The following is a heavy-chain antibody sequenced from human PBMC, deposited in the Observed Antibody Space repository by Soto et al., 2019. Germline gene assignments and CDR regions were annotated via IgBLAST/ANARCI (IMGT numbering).Heavy chain of an antibody. D-gene: IGHD3-22*01. CDR1: GFTFSSYA. J-gene: IGHJ4*02. Sequence: GGSLRLSCAASGFTFSSYAMHLVRQAPGKGLEWVAVISYDGSNKYYADSVKGRFTISRDNSKNTLYLQMNSLRAEDTAVYYCARAGYYDSSGYYPYWGQGTLVTVSS. V-gene: IGHV3-30-3*01. CDR2: ISYDGSNK. CDR3: ARAGYYDSSGYYPY.